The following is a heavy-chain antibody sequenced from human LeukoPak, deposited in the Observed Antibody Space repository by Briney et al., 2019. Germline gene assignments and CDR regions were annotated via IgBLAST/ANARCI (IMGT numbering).Heavy chain of an antibody. CDR2: VNPKSGNT. CDR1: GYTFTNYD. V-gene: IGHV1-8*03. Sequence: ASVKVSCKASGYTFTNYDINWVRQAPGQGLEGMGWVNPKSGNTGYKQKFQARVTITRDTSITTAYMELSSLTSDDTAVYFCARGLPLGYCTYGVCYPPKHFDFWGQGTLVTVSS. CDR3: ARGLPLGYCTYGVCYPPKHFDF. J-gene: IGHJ4*02. D-gene: IGHD2-8*01.